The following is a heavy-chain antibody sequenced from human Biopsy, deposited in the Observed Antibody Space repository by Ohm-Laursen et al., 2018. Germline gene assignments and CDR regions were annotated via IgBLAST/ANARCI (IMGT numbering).Heavy chain of an antibody. D-gene: IGHD3-3*01. J-gene: IGHJ5*02. CDR2: ISGRGTT. CDR3: ARTPRDSFWSGSYKRGLWFDP. Sequence: SETLSLTCTVSGGSIRSDYWSWIRQSPRKGLEWIGHISGRGTTNYNPSLKSRVTISKDTSKNQFSLQVNSVTAADTAVYYCARTPRDSFWSGSYKRGLWFDPWGQGTLVIVSS. V-gene: IGHV4-59*01. CDR1: GGSIRSDY.